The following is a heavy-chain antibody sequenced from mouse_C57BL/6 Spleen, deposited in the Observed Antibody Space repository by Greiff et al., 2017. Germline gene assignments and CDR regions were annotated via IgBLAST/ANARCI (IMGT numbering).Heavy chain of an antibody. CDR2: IYPRSGNT. CDR1: GYTFTSYG. CDR3: ARGGNDYDGRGLDY. J-gene: IGHJ2*01. Sequence: VQLQQSGAELARPGASVKLSCKASGYTFTSYGISWVKQRTGQGLEWIGEIYPRSGNTYYNEKFKGKATLTADKSSSTAYMELRSLTSEDSAVYFCARGGNDYDGRGLDYWGQGTTLTVSS. D-gene: IGHD2-4*01. V-gene: IGHV1-81*01.